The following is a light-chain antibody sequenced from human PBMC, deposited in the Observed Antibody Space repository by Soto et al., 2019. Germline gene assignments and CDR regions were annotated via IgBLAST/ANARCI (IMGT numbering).Light chain of an antibody. Sequence: EIVMTQSPGTLSLSPGETATLSCRASQSVSSNYVAWFHQKPGQAPRLLIYGASSRATGVPDRFSASGSGTDFTLTISRLEPEDFAVYYCQQYGSSPLTFGGGTKVEIK. CDR2: GAS. CDR3: QQYGSSPLT. CDR1: QSVSSNY. J-gene: IGKJ4*01. V-gene: IGKV3-20*01.